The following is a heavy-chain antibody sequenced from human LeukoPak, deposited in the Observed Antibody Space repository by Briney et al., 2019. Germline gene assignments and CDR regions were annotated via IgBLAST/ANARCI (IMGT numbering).Heavy chain of an antibody. CDR2: VNPSGRST. CDR3: ARGEYSSSYWFDH. V-gene: IGHV1-46*01. CDR1: GYTFTSYY. J-gene: IGHJ5*02. D-gene: IGHD6-6*01. Sequence: TSLKVSCKASGYTFTSYYMHWVRQAPAPALESMVIVNPSGRSTSYAQKYQGRVTMHRDKSTSTVYMELSSLRSEDTAVYYCARGEYSSSYWFDHWGQGTLVTVSS.